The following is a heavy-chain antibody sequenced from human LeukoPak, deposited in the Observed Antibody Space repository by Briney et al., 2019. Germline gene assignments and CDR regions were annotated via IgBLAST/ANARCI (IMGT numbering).Heavy chain of an antibody. D-gene: IGHD5-12*01. J-gene: IGHJ4*02. V-gene: IGHV4-39*07. CDR1: GGSISSSSYY. CDR2: IFPGGRI. Sequence: PSETLSLTCTVSGGSISSSSYYWGWIRQPPGKGLEWIGEIFPGGRINYNPSLQSRVTISGDTSKNQFSLKVSSVTAADTAVYYCARGLGEGYPDHWGQGTVVTVSP. CDR3: ARGLGEGYPDH.